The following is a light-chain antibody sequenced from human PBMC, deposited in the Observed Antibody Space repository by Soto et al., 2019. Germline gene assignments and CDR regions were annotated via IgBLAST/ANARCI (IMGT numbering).Light chain of an antibody. V-gene: IGKV3-20*01. Sequence: EIVLTQSPGTLSLSPGERATLSCRASQTVGRNYLAWYQQKPGQAPRLLIYHASNRATGIPDRFSGSGSGTDFTLTISSLEPEDVVMYYCQQYAASPLTFGGGAKVEI. J-gene: IGKJ4*01. CDR1: QTVGRNY. CDR3: QQYAASPLT. CDR2: HAS.